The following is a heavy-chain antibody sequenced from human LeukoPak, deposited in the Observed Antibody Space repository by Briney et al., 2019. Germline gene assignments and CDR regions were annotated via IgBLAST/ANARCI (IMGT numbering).Heavy chain of an antibody. CDR3: AKTSASVTTFWYFDY. Sequence: GGSLRLSCAASGFTFSSYAMNWARQAPGKGLEWVSAISGSGASTYYADSVKGRFTISRDNSKNTLYLQMNSLRAEDTAVYYCAKTSASVTTFWYFDYWGQGTLVTVSS. CDR1: GFTFSSYA. CDR2: ISGSGAST. J-gene: IGHJ4*02. D-gene: IGHD4-17*01. V-gene: IGHV3-23*01.